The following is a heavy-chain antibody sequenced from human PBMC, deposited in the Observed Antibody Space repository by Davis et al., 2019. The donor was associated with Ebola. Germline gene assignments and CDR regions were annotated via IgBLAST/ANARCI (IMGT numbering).Heavy chain of an antibody. CDR1: GFTFSNAW. V-gene: IGHV3-7*01. CDR2: IRQDGSEK. CDR3: TRGLYGYGMDV. D-gene: IGHD2-8*01. Sequence: GESLKISCAASGFTFSNAWMTWVRQAPGKGLEWLAIIRQDGSEKKYVDSVKGRFTISRDNAKNSLFLQMNSLRAEDTALYYCTRGLYGYGMDVWGPGTTVTVSS. J-gene: IGHJ6*02.